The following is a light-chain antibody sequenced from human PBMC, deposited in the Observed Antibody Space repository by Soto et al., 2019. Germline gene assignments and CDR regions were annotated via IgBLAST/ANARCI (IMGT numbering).Light chain of an antibody. CDR1: SSDVGAYNY. CDR3: SSYASSNNFV. Sequence: QSALTQPPSASGSPGQSVTIYCTGTSSDVGAYNYVSWYQQHPGKAPKLMIYEVNKRPSGVPDRFSGSKSGNTASLTVSGLQAEDEADYYCSSYASSNNFVFGGGTKLTVL. CDR2: EVN. J-gene: IGLJ2*01. V-gene: IGLV2-8*01.